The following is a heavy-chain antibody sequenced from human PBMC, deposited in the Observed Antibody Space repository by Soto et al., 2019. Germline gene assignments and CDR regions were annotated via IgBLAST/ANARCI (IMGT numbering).Heavy chain of an antibody. D-gene: IGHD2-2*01. V-gene: IGHV3-13*04. CDR2: IGVAGDT. CDR3: ARDRGYCSSTSCENAFDI. Sequence: EVQLVESGGGLVQPGGSLRLPCAASGFTFSSYDMYWVRQGAGKGLECVPSIGVAGDTYYAGSVKGRFTISRENAKNSLYLQMDSLRAGDTAVYYCARDRGYCSSTSCENAFDIWGQGTMVTVSS. CDR1: GFTFSSYD. J-gene: IGHJ3*02.